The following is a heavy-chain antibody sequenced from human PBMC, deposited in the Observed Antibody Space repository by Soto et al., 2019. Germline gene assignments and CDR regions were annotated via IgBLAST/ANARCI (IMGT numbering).Heavy chain of an antibody. CDR3: ARTLYADNVDY. J-gene: IGHJ4*02. Sequence: QVQLVQSGAEVKKPGASVKVSCKASGYTFTSYDINWVRQATGQGLEWMGWMNPNSGNTGYAKKFQGRVTTTRNTSITTSYTELSSLRSAATAVHYCARTLYADNVDYWCQGTLVTVSP. V-gene: IGHV1-8*01. CDR1: GYTFTSYD. CDR2: MNPNSGNT. D-gene: IGHD4-17*01.